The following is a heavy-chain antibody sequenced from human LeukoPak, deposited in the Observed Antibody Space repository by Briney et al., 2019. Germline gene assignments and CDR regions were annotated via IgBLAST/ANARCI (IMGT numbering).Heavy chain of an antibody. D-gene: IGHD3-10*01. Sequence: GGSLRLSCAASGFTFSSYSMHWVRQAPGKGLEWVAVISYDGSNKYYADSVKGRFTISRDNSKNTLYLQMNSLRAEDTAVYYCAKDEAGSGSYPSYYGMDVWGQGTTVTVSS. CDR2: ISYDGSNK. J-gene: IGHJ6*02. V-gene: IGHV3-30*18. CDR1: GFTFSSYS. CDR3: AKDEAGSGSYPSYYGMDV.